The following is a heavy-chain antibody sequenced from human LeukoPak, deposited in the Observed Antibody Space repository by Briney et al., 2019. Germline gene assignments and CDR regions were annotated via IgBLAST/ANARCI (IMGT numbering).Heavy chain of an antibody. V-gene: IGHV1-46*01. D-gene: IGHD6-13*01. Sequence: GASVKVSCKASGYTFTSYYMHWVRQAPGQGLEWMGIINPSGGSTSYAQKFQGRVTMTRDTSTSTVYMELSRLRSDDTAVYYCARERPNSSSWYARWFDPWGQGTLVTVSS. CDR3: ARERPNSSSWYARWFDP. CDR1: GYTFTSYY. CDR2: INPSGGST. J-gene: IGHJ5*02.